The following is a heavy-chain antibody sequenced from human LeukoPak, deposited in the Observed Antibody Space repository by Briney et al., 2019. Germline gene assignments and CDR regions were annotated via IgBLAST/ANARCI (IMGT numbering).Heavy chain of an antibody. V-gene: IGHV3-30*02. D-gene: IGHD3-9*01. CDR2: ILYDGSQK. J-gene: IGHJ4*02. CDR1: GFSFSDYG. Sequence: PGGSLRLSCEASGFSFSDYGMHWVRQGPGKGLEWVAFILYDGSQKYYADSVKGRFTASRDNSKNTVYLQMNSLRTEDTAVYYCARSDGLRYFDWLPSAPDYWGQGTLVTVSS. CDR3: ARSDGLRYFDWLPSAPDY.